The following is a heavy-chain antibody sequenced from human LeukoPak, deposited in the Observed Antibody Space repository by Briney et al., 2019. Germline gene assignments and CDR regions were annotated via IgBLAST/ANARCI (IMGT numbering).Heavy chain of an antibody. CDR2: IYYSGST. D-gene: IGHD3-16*01. CDR1: GGSISSSSYY. V-gene: IGHV4-39*07. CDR3: ARAGGVGYYNYMDV. Sequence: PSETLSLTCTVSGGSISSSSYYWDWIRQPPGKGLEWIGSIYYSGSTYYIPSLKNRVTISVDTSKNQFSLKLSSVTAADTAVYYCARAGGVGYYNYMDVWGKGTTVTVSS. J-gene: IGHJ6*03.